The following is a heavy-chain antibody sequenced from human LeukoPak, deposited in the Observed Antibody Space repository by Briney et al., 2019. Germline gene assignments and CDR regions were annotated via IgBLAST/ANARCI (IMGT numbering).Heavy chain of an antibody. CDR1: GFTFSSYW. CDR3: ARDLGMGYYYYGMDV. V-gene: IGHV3-7*03. CDR2: IKQDGSEK. D-gene: IGHD7-27*01. J-gene: IGHJ6*04. Sequence: GGSLRLSCAASGFTFSSYWMSWARQAPGKGLEWVANIKQDGSEKYYVDSVKGRFTISRDNAKNSLYLQMNSLRAEDTAVYYCARDLGMGYYYYGMDVWGKGTTVTVSS.